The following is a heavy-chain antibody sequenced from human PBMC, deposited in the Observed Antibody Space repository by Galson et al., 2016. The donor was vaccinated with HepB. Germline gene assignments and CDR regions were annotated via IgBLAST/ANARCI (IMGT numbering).Heavy chain of an antibody. Sequence: SLRLSCAVSGFNFPNAWMHWVRQAPGKGPEWVSRIKSKSEGGTADYAAPVKGRFTISRDDSKNTLHPQMNSLKTEDTAVYYCTTDYYGSGSFSTGFDYWGQGTLVTVSS. J-gene: IGHJ4*02. CDR3: TTDYYGSGSFSTGFDY. CDR1: GFNFPNAW. V-gene: IGHV3-15*07. CDR2: IKSKSEGGTA. D-gene: IGHD3-10*01.